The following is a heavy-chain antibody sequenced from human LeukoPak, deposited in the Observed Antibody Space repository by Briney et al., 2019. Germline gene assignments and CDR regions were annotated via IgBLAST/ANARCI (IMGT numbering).Heavy chain of an antibody. D-gene: IGHD2-15*01. Sequence: SETLSLTCTVSGGSISSYYWSWIRQPPGKGLEWIGYIYYSGSTKYNPSLKSRVAISVDTSKNQFSLKLSSVTAADTAVYYCARRYCSGGSCYCFYFDYWGQGTLVTVSS. CDR1: GGSISSYY. J-gene: IGHJ4*02. CDR3: ARRYCSGGSCYCFYFDY. V-gene: IGHV4-59*01. CDR2: IYYSGST.